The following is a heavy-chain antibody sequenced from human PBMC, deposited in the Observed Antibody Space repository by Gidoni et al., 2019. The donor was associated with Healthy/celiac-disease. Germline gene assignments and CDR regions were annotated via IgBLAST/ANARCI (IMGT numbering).Heavy chain of an antibody. CDR2: ISWDGCST. V-gene: IGHV3-43*01. D-gene: IGHD6-13*01. CDR3: AKDRAAAGLFDY. Sequence: EVQLVESGGVVVQPGGSLRLSCAASGFTFDDYTMHWVRQAPGKGLEWVSLISWDGCSTYYADSVKGRFTISRDNSKNSLYLQMNSLRTEDTALYYCAKDRAAAGLFDYWGQGTLVTVSS. J-gene: IGHJ4*02. CDR1: GFTFDDYT.